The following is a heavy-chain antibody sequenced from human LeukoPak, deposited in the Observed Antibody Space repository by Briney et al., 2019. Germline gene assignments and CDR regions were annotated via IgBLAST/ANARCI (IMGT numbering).Heavy chain of an antibody. D-gene: IGHD6-6*01. J-gene: IGHJ5*02. CDR3: ARGRMQLVRRFDP. V-gene: IGHV4-31*03. Sequence: PSQTLSLTCTVSGGSISSGGYYWSWIRQHPGKGLEWIGYIYYSGSTYYNPSLKSRVTISVDTSKNQFSLKLSSVTAADTAVYYCARGRMQLVRRFDPWGQGTLVTVSS. CDR1: GGSISSGGYY. CDR2: IYYSGST.